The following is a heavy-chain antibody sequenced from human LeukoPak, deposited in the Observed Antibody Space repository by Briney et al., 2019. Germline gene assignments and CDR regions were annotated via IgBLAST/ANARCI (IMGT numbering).Heavy chain of an antibody. Sequence: GESLRLSCAASGFTFSSYSMNWVRQAPGKGLEWVSSISSSSSYIYYADSVKGRFTISRDNAKNSLYLQMNSLRAEDTAVYYCARDLRVATNHFDYWGQGTLVTVSS. J-gene: IGHJ4*02. V-gene: IGHV3-21*01. CDR2: ISSSSSYI. CDR3: ARDLRVATNHFDY. D-gene: IGHD5-12*01. CDR1: GFTFSSYS.